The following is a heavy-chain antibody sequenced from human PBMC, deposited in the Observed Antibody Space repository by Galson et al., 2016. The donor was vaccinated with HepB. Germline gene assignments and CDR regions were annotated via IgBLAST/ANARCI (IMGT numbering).Heavy chain of an antibody. CDR2: IIPMFGTA. CDR3: ARCRSGWLIKDAFDI. CDR1: GDTFSSYA. J-gene: IGHJ3*02. V-gene: IGHV1-69*13. D-gene: IGHD6-19*01. Sequence: SVKASCKASGDTFSSYAISWVRQAPGQGLEWMGGIIPMFGTAKYAQQFQGRVTITADESMSTAYMELSSLRSEDTAVYYCARCRSGWLIKDAFDIWGQGTMVTVSS.